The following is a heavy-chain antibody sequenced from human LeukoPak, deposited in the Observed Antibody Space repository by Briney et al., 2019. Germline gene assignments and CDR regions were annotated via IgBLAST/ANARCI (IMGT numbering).Heavy chain of an antibody. CDR1: GFTFSSYW. CDR2: INSDGRST. CDR3: ARHSSGYYHYDY. Sequence: GGSLRLSCAASGFTFSSYWMHWVRQAPGKGLGWVSRINSDGRSTSYADSVKGRFTISRDNPKNTLHLQMNSLRAEDTAVYYCARHSSGYYHYDYWGPGTPVTVAS. V-gene: IGHV3-74*01. D-gene: IGHD3-22*01. J-gene: IGHJ4*02.